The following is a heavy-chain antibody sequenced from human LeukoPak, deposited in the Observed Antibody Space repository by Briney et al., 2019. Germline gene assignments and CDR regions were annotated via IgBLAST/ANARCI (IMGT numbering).Heavy chain of an antibody. J-gene: IGHJ4*02. CDR2: ISYDGSNK. CDR3: AKEYCSNSVCHSLDY. V-gene: IGHV3-30*18. CDR1: GFTFSSSG. Sequence: GGSLRLSCAASGFTFSSSGMHWVRRAPGKGLEWVAVISYDGSNKYYADSVKGRFTFSRDNSKNTLYLQMNSLRAEDTAVYYCAKEYCSNSVCHSLDYWGQGTLVTVSS. D-gene: IGHD2-8*01.